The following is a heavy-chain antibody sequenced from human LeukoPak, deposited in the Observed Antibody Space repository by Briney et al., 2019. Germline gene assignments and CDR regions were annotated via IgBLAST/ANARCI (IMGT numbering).Heavy chain of an antibody. CDR3: AKAQQQGDRYYYYGMDV. CDR2: ISGTGGST. D-gene: IGHD6-13*01. J-gene: IGHJ6*02. CDR1: GFTCSSYA. V-gene: IGHV3-23*01. Sequence: GGSLRLSCAASGFTCSSYAMSWVRQAPGKGLEWVSAISGTGGSTYYADSVKGRFTISRDNSKNTLYLQVSSLRAEDTALYYCAKAQQQGDRYYYYGMDVWGQGTTVTVSS.